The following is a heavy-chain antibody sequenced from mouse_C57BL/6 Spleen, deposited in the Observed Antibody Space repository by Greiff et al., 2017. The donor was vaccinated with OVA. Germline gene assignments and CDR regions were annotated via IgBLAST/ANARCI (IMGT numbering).Heavy chain of an antibody. CDR2: ISSGSSTI. CDR3: AKLEDYASLFYSMDY. V-gene: IGHV5-17*01. Sequence: EVKLMESGGGLVKPGGSLKLSCAASGFTFSDYGMHWVRQAPEKGLEWVAYISSGSSTIYYADTVKGRFTISRDNAKNTLFLQMTSLRSEDTAMYYCAKLEDYASLFYSMDYWGQGTSGTLSS. CDR1: GFTFSDYG. D-gene: IGHD2-4*01. J-gene: IGHJ4*01.